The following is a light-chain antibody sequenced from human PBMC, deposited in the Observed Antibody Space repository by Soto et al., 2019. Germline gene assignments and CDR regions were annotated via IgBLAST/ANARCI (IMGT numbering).Light chain of an antibody. CDR1: QSVSSD. V-gene: IGKV3-15*01. Sequence: EIVLTQSPGTLSVSPGERATLSCRASQSVSSDLAWYHQKPGQAPRLLIYSASTRATGIPARFSGSGSGTEFTLTINSLQSEDFAVYYCQQYNNWPRMFGQGTKVDI. J-gene: IGKJ1*01. CDR2: SAS. CDR3: QQYNNWPRM.